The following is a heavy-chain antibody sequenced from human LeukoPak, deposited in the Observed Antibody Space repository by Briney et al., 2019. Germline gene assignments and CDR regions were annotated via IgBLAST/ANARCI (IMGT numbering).Heavy chain of an antibody. J-gene: IGHJ5*02. Sequence: PSETLSLTCGVHGGSLSGYYWSWIRRSPGKGLEWIGEINHSGSTNYNPSLKSRVTISVDTSKNQFSLKLSSVTAADTAVYYCARRRPPNAHGRTPAHPSWFDPWGQGTLVTVSS. CDR1: GGSLSGYY. CDR2: INHSGST. V-gene: IGHV4-34*01. CDR3: ARRRPPNAHGRTPAHPSWFDP. D-gene: IGHD4/OR15-4a*01.